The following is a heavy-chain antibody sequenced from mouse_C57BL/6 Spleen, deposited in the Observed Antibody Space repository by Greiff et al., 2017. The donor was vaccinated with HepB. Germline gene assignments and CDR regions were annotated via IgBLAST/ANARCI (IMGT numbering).Heavy chain of an antibody. D-gene: IGHD1-1*01. CDR1: GYTFTSYW. J-gene: IGHJ2*01. CDR3: ARGGITPVAPYYFDY. V-gene: IGHV1-53*01. CDR2: INPSNGGT. Sequence: QVQLQQPGTELVKPGASVKLSCEASGYTFTSYWMHWVKQRPGQGLEWIGNINPSNGGTNYNEKFKSKATLTVDKSSSTAYMQLSSLTSEDSAVYYCARGGITPVAPYYFDYWGQGTTLTVSS.